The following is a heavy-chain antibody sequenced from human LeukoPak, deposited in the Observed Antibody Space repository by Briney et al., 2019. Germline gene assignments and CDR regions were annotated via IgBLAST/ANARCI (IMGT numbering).Heavy chain of an antibody. Sequence: GGSLRLSCAASGFTFSSYAMSWVRQAPGKGLEWVSAISGSGGSTYYADSVKGRFTISRDNSKNTLYLQMNSLRVEDTAVYYCARGYCSGGSCYVYYYYGMDVWGQGTTVTVSS. CDR3: ARGYCSGGSCYVYYYYGMDV. CDR1: GFTFSSYA. J-gene: IGHJ6*02. CDR2: ISGSGGST. D-gene: IGHD2-15*01. V-gene: IGHV3-23*01.